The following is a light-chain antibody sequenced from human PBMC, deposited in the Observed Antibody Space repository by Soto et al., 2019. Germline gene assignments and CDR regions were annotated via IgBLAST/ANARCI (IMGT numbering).Light chain of an antibody. CDR2: IAS. CDR3: QQSYTTPYT. J-gene: IGKJ2*01. CDR1: QIISTY. Sequence: DIQMTQSPSSLSASVGDSVSITCRASQIISTYLNWYQQRPGKAPKLLIYIASSLQSGVPSRFSGSVSGADFPLTITSLQPEDFVTYYCQQSYTTPYTFGQGTKLEIK. V-gene: IGKV1-39*01.